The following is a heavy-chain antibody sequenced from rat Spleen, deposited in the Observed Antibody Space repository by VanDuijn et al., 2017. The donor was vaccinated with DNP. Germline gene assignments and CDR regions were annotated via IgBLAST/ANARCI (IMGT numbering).Heavy chain of an antibody. V-gene: IGHV4-2*01. CDR2: INKESSTI. CDR1: GFNFNDYW. Sequence: EVKLVESGGGLVQPGRSLKLSCVASGFNFNDYWMGWVRQAPGKGLEWIGEINKESSTINYTPSLKDKFTISRDNAQNTLYLQMSKLGSEDTAIYYCAKGPNYGGWSDYFDYWGQGVMVTVSS. J-gene: IGHJ2*01. CDR3: AKGPNYGGWSDYFDY. D-gene: IGHD1-11*01.